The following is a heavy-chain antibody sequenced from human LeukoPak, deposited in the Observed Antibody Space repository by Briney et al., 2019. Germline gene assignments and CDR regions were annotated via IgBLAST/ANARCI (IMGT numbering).Heavy chain of an antibody. CDR3: IRSYGDYRPVDS. J-gene: IGHJ4*02. CDR2: IRSKPYGGTT. Sequence: PGGSLRLSCTASGFTFGDYAMSWFRQAPGKGLEWVSIIRSKPYGGTTEYAASVKGRFTISRDDSKSIAYPQMNSLKTEDTAVYYCIRSYGDYRPVDSWSQGTLVTVSS. V-gene: IGHV3-49*03. CDR1: GFTFGDYA. D-gene: IGHD4-17*01.